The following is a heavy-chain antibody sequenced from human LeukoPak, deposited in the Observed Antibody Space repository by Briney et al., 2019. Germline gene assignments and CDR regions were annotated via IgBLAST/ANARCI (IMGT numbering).Heavy chain of an antibody. D-gene: IGHD2/OR15-2a*01. J-gene: IGHJ4*02. Sequence: KPGGSLRLSCAASGFTFSNYWMNWVRQAPGKGLEWVGRIKSKTDGGTTDYAAPVKGRFAISRDDSKNTLYLQMNSLKTEDTAVYYCTTIAYTTTDLDYWGQGTLVTVSS. CDR1: GFTFSNYW. CDR3: TTIAYTTTDLDY. V-gene: IGHV3-15*01. CDR2: IKSKTDGGTT.